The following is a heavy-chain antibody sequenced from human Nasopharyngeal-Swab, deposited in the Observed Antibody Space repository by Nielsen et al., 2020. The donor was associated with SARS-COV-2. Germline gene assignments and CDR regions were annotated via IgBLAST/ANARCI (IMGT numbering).Heavy chain of an antibody. V-gene: IGHV4-61*02. CDR2: IYTSGLT. CDR3: ARAVEMAAILDY. D-gene: IGHD5-24*01. Sequence: SETLSLTCTVSGASISSGSYYWSWIRQPAGKGLEWIGRIYTSGLTIYNPSLESRVTISLDTSKNQFSLKLSSVTAADTAVYYCARAVEMAAILDYWGQGTLVTVSS. CDR1: GASISSGSYY. J-gene: IGHJ4*02.